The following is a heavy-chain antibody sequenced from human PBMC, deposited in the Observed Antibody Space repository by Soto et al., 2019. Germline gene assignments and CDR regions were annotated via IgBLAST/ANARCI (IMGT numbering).Heavy chain of an antibody. J-gene: IGHJ6*02. CDR2: ISYDGSNK. V-gene: IGHV3-30*18. CDR3: AKDRVTIFSVGMDV. D-gene: IGHD3-9*01. Sequence: PGGSLRLSCAASGFTFSSYGMHWVRQAPGKGLEWVAVISYDGSNKYYADSVKGRFTISRDNSKNTLYLQMNSLRAEDTAVYYCAKDRVTIFSVGMDVWGQGTTVTVS. CDR1: GFTFSSYG.